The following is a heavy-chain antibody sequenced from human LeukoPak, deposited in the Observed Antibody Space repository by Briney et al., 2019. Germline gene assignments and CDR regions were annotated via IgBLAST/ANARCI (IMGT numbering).Heavy chain of an antibody. Sequence: GGSLRLSCAASGFTFSSYGMHWVRQAPGKGLEWVAVISYDGSNKYYADSVKGRFTISRDNSKNTLYLQMDSLRAEDTAVYYCAKDSGSYPDLDYWGQGTLVTVSS. J-gene: IGHJ4*02. CDR3: AKDSGSYPDLDY. V-gene: IGHV3-30*18. D-gene: IGHD1-26*01. CDR2: ISYDGSNK. CDR1: GFTFSSYG.